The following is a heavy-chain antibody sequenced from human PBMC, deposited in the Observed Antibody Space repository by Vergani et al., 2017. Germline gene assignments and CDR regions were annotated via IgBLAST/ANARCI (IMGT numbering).Heavy chain of an antibody. CDR1: GFIFSDHY. CDR3: GRVKVSNWNDHLYDI. CDR2: IRNKANDYTT. V-gene: IGHV3-72*01. Sequence: EVQVVESGGGLVQPGGSLRLSCAASGFIFSDHYMDWVRKAPGKGLEWVGRIRNKANDYTTQYASSGKGRLTNSRDDSKSYLYLQMNSLQTEDTALYYCGRVKVSNWNDHLYDIWGQGTLVTVSS. J-gene: IGHJ3*02. D-gene: IGHD1-1*01.